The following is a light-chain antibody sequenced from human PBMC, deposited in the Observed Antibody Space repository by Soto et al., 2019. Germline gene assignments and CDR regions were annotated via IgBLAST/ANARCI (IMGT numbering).Light chain of an antibody. CDR1: QSVNRT. V-gene: IGKV3-15*01. CDR3: QQYNDWPLT. J-gene: IGKJ4*01. CDR2: GAS. Sequence: EKVMTQSPAALSVSPGERATLSSRASQSVNRTLAWYQQKPGQAPRLLLYGASTRATGIPARFSGSASGTEFTLTISSLQSEDSAVYYCQQYNDWPLTFGGGTKVEIK.